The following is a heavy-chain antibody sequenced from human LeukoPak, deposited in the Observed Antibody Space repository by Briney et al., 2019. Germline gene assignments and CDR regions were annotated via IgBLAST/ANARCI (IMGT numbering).Heavy chain of an antibody. CDR2: ISSSSSYI. J-gene: IGHJ4*02. CDR1: GFTFSSYS. D-gene: IGHD3-3*01. V-gene: IGHV3-21*01. Sequence: AGGSLRLSCAASGFTFSSYSMNWVRQAPGKGLEWVSSISSSSSYIYYADSVKGRFTISRDNAKNSLYLQMNSLRAEDTAVYYCARDLDTIFGPGIDYWGQGTLVTVSS. CDR3: ARDLDTIFGPGIDY.